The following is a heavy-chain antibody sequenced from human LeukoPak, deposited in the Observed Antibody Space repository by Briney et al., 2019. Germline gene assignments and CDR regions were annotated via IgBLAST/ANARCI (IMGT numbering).Heavy chain of an antibody. D-gene: IGHD4/OR15-4a*01. CDR3: ARDLRRRVTAIGYGPNEYYYYMDV. CDR2: ISTSGST. Sequence: PSETLSLTCTVSGGSISSNYWSWIRQPAGKGLEWIGRISTSGSTNYNPSLKSRVTMSVDTSKNQFSLKLSSVTAADTAVYYCARDLRRRVTAIGYGPNEYYYYMDVWGKGTTVTTSS. J-gene: IGHJ6*03. CDR1: GGSISSNY. V-gene: IGHV4-4*07.